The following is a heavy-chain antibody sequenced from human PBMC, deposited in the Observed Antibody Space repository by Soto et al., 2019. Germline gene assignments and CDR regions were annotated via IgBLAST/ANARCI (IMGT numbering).Heavy chain of an antibody. CDR3: ARLHNYHHALDV. CDR2: ISSNGGSI. J-gene: IGHJ6*02. CDR1: GFTFSSYA. D-gene: IGHD4-4*01. Sequence: EVQLVESGGSLVQPGGSLRLSCAASGFTFSSYAMHWVRQAPGKGLEYVSAISSNGGSIYYGNSVKGRFTISRDNSKNTLYLQMGGLRAEDMAVYYCARLHNYHHALDVWGQGTTVTVSS. V-gene: IGHV3-64*01.